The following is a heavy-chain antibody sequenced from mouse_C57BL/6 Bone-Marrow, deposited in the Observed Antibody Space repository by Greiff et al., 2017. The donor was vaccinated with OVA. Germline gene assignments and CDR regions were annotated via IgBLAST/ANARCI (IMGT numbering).Heavy chain of an antibody. CDR2: IYPGDGDT. D-gene: IGHD2-2*01. CDR1: GYAFSSSW. CDR3: ARHEDGYDASYCDY. Sequence: VQLQQSGPELVKPGASVKISCTASGYAFSSSWMNWVKQRPGQGLEWIGRIYPGDGDTNYNGKFKGKATLTADKSSSTAYVQLSSLASEDSAVYFCARHEDGYDASYCDYWGQGTTLTVSA. V-gene: IGHV1-82*01. J-gene: IGHJ2*01.